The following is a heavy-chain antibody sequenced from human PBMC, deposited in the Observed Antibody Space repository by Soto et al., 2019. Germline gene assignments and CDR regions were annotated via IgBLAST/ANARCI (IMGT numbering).Heavy chain of an antibody. CDR2: INPSGGST. D-gene: IGHD6-19*01. J-gene: IGHJ4*02. V-gene: IGHV1-46*01. Sequence: ASVKVSCKASGYTFTNYYMHWVRQAPGQGLEWMGIINPSGGSTSYARKFQGRVTMTRDTSTSTVYMELSSPRSEDAAVYYCAKDGVAGTYYFDHWGQGTLVTVS. CDR1: GYTFTNYY. CDR3: AKDGVAGTYYFDH.